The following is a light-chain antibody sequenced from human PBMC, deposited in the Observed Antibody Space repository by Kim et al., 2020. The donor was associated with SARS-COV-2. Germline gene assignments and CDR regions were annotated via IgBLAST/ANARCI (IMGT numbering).Light chain of an antibody. CDR1: KLGDKY. CDR2: RDS. V-gene: IGLV3-1*01. J-gene: IGLJ7*01. Sequence: VSPGQTASITCSGDKLGDKYACWYQQKPGQSPVLVIYRDSKRPSGIPERFSGSNSGNTATLTISGTQAMDEADYYCQAWDSSTAVFGGGTQLTVL. CDR3: QAWDSSTAV.